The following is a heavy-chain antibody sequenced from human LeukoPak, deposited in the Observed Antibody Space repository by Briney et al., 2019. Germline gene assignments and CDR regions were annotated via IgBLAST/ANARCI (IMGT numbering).Heavy chain of an antibody. J-gene: IGHJ4*02. CDR3: VRDLGGRSGH. CDR1: GFTFGSNW. CDR2: INEDGSTT. Sequence: GGSRSLSWAASGFTFGSNWMHWVRQAPGKGLVWVSRINEDGSTTNYADSVKGRSTIFRDNAKNTLYLQMNSLRAEDTAVYYCVRDLGGRSGHWGQGTLVTVSS. D-gene: IGHD1-26*01. V-gene: IGHV3-74*01.